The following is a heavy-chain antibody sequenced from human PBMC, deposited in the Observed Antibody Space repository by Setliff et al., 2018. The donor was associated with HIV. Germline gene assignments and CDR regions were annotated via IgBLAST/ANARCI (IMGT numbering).Heavy chain of an antibody. D-gene: IGHD6-13*01. CDR2: INPSDGAT. CDR1: GYTFTNSF. Sequence: ASVKVSCKASGYTFTNSFMHWVRQAPGQGLEWMGIINPSDGATTYAGNFQDRVTMTSDTSTSTVYMELSSVRSEDTAVYYCARGLNRAAAGTSSLWGQGTTVTVSS. J-gene: IGHJ6*02. V-gene: IGHV1-46*01. CDR3: ARGLNRAAAGTSSL.